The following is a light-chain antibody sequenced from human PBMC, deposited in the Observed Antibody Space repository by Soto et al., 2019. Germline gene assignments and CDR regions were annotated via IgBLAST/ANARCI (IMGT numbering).Light chain of an antibody. J-gene: IGLJ3*02. V-gene: IGLV2-8*01. Sequence: QSVLTQPPSAAGSPGQSVTISCTGTSSDVGAYNYVSWYQQHPGKAPKLMIYDVSKRPSGVPDRFSGSKSGNTASLTVSGLQTEDEADYYCASYAGSNNWVFGGGTKLTVL. CDR2: DVS. CDR3: ASYAGSNNWV. CDR1: SSDVGAYNY.